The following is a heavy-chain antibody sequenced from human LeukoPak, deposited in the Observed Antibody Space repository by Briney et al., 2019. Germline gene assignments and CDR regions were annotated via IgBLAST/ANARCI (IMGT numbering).Heavy chain of an antibody. CDR1: GGSVNNYY. Sequence: AATLSLTRTVSGGSVNNYYWSWIRQPPGKGLEWLGYIYYSGSTNYNPSLKSRVTISVDTSKNQFSLKLTSVTAADTAVYYCGGVRDAFDIWGQGTMVTVSS. V-gene: IGHV4-59*02. D-gene: IGHD1-1*01. CDR2: IYYSGST. CDR3: GGVRDAFDI. J-gene: IGHJ3*02.